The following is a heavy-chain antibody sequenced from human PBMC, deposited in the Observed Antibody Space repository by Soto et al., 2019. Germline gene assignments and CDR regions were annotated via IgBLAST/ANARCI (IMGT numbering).Heavy chain of an antibody. Sequence: QVQLVQSGAEVKKPGASVRVSCKSSGYPFTHYGITWIRQAPGQGLEWMGWISPFNGNTNYGQTLQGRVTLTTETSTSTVYMELRSLRSDDTAVYYCARDQSCDRTYYYGIDVWGQGTTVTVSS. D-gene: IGHD3-16*01. V-gene: IGHV1-18*01. CDR1: GYPFTHYG. J-gene: IGHJ6*02. CDR3: ARDQSCDRTYYYGIDV. CDR2: ISPFNGNT.